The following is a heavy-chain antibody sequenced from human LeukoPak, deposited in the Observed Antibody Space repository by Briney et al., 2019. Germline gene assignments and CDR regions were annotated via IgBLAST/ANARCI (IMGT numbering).Heavy chain of an antibody. D-gene: IGHD1-1*01. Sequence: SETLSLTCTVSGGSISSGGYYWSWIRQHPGKGLEWIGCIYYSGTTYYNPSLKSRVTISVDTSKNHFSLKLSSVTAADTAVYYCARGDNFYFDYWGQGTLVTVSS. CDR1: GGSISSGGYY. CDR3: ARGDNFYFDY. CDR2: IYYSGTT. V-gene: IGHV4-31*03. J-gene: IGHJ4*02.